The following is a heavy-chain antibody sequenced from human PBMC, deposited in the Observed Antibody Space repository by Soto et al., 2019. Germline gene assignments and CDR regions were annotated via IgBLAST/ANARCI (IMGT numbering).Heavy chain of an antibody. Sequence: SRRLSWAASGFTFSNFEMHWVRQAPGKGLEWVSYINTAGSTKYYAESVKGRFTISRDNARNSLFLQMNSLRAEDTAVYYCARAECSSPDCLTAYYSYGLDVWGQGSTVTVSS. D-gene: IGHD3-9*01. CDR1: GFTFSNFE. CDR3: ARAECSSPDCLTAYYSYGLDV. V-gene: IGHV3-48*03. CDR2: INTAGSTK. J-gene: IGHJ6*02.